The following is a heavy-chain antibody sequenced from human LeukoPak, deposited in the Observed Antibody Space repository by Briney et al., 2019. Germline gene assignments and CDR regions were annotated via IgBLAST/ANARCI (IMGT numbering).Heavy chain of an antibody. Sequence: GGSLRLSCAASGFSFSSYAMSGVRQAPGKGLEWVSTITARGGSTYYADSVKGRFTISRDNSKNTLYLQINSLRAEDTALYYCAKLVLFSGTTGDLNYWGQGTLVTVSS. D-gene: IGHD1-1*01. CDR3: AKLVLFSGTTGDLNY. J-gene: IGHJ4*02. V-gene: IGHV3-23*01. CDR2: ITARGGST. CDR1: GFSFSSYA.